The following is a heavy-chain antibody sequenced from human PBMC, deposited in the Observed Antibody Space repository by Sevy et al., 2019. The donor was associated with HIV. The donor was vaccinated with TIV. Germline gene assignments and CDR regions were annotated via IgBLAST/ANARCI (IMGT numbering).Heavy chain of an antibody. D-gene: IGHD6-19*01. CDR1: GYTFTSYD. V-gene: IGHV1-8*01. J-gene: IGHJ4*02. CDR2: MSPKSGNT. Sequence: ASVTVSCKTSGYTFTSYDINWVRQATGQGLEWMGWMSPKSGNTGYAQKFQGRLTMTRNTSISTAYMELSSLRSDDTAVYYCARAGSGWYDHYFDDWGQGTLVTVSS. CDR3: ARAGSGWYDHYFDD.